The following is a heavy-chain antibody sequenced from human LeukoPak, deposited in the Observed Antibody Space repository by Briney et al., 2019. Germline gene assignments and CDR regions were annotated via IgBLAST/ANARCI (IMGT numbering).Heavy chain of an antibody. Sequence: PGGSLRLSCAASGSTVSSNYMSWVRQAPGTGLEWVSVIYIGGSTYYADSVKGRFTISRDISKNTLYLQMNSLRAEDTAMYYCARLGFVVPAVIFDYWGQGTLVTVSS. V-gene: IGHV3-53*01. CDR2: IYIGGST. CDR3: ARLGFVVPAVIFDY. J-gene: IGHJ4*02. D-gene: IGHD2-2*02. CDR1: GSTVSSNY.